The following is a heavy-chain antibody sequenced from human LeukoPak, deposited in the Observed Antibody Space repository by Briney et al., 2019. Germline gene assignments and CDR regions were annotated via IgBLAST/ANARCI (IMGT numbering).Heavy chain of an antibody. J-gene: IGHJ5*02. CDR2: IYYSGST. V-gene: IGHV4-59*08. D-gene: IGHD5-24*01. CDR3: AKGGDGYNPVNWFDP. CDR1: GGSISSYY. Sequence: SETLSLTCTVSGGSISSYYWSWIRQPPGKGLEWIGYIYYSGSTNYNPSLKSRVTISLDTSKNKFSLKLRSVTAADTAVYYCAKGGDGYNPVNWFDPWGQGTLVTVSS.